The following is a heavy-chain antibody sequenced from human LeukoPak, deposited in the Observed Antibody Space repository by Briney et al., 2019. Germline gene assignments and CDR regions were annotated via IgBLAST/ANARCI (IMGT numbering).Heavy chain of an antibody. CDR3: ARDRRGNGWDFDY. V-gene: IGHV1-2*02. Sequence: ASVKVSCKASGYTFTGYYMHWVRQAPGQGLEWVGWMNPNSGGTNYAPKFQGRVTMARDTSISTAYMDLSRLTSDDTAVYYCARDRRGNGWDFDYWGQGTLVTVSS. CDR2: MNPNSGGT. CDR1: GYTFTGYY. D-gene: IGHD6-19*01. J-gene: IGHJ4*02.